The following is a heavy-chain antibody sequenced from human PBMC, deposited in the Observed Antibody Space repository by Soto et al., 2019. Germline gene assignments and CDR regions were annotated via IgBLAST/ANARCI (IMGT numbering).Heavy chain of an antibody. D-gene: IGHD6-6*01. V-gene: IGHV3-11*01. Sequence: GGSLRLSCAASGFTFSDYYMSWIRQAPGKGLEWVSYISSSGSTIYYADSVKGRFTISRDNAKNSLYLQMNSLRAEDTAVYYCARARSAYSSSSVFDYWGQGTLVTVSS. CDR3: ARARSAYSSSSVFDY. CDR1: GFTFSDYY. CDR2: ISSSGSTI. J-gene: IGHJ4*02.